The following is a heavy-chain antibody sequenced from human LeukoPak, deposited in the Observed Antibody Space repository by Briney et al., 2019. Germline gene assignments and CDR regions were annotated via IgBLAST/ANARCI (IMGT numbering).Heavy chain of an antibody. CDR3: AAERDSGYGYDAFDI. CDR2: IVVGSGNT. J-gene: IGHJ3*02. D-gene: IGHD3-22*01. CDR1: GFTFTSSA. V-gene: IGHV1-58*02. Sequence: SVKVSCKASGFTFTSSAMQWVRQARGQRLEWIGWIVVGSGNTNYAQKFQERVTITRDMSTSTAYMELSSLRSEDTAVYYCAAERDSGYGYDAFDIWGQGTMVTVSS.